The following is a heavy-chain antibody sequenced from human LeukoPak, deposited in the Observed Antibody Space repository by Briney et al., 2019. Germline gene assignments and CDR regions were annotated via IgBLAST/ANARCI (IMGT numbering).Heavy chain of an antibody. CDR3: ARDSYETGIIGY. CDR1: GFTFSSYG. J-gene: IGHJ4*02. D-gene: IGHD7-27*01. V-gene: IGHV3-33*08. CDR2: IWYDGSNK. Sequence: GGSLRLSCAASGFTFSSYGMHWVRQAPGKGLEWVAIIWYDGSNKYYADSVKGRFTISRDNSKNTLYLQMESLRAEDTAVYYCARDSYETGIIGYWGQGTLVTVSS.